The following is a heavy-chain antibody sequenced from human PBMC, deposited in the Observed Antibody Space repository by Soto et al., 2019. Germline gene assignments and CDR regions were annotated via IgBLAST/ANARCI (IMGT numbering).Heavy chain of an antibody. J-gene: IGHJ3*02. CDR3: ARDLAYGDYVTAFDI. CDR2: ISSSGSTI. V-gene: IGHV3-48*01. D-gene: IGHD4-17*01. Sequence: PGGSLRLSCAASGFTFSSYSMNWVRQAPGKGLEWVSYISSSGSTIYYADSVKGRFTISRDNAKNSLYLQMNSLRAEDTAVYYCARDLAYGDYVTAFDIWGQGTMVTVSS. CDR1: GFTFSSYS.